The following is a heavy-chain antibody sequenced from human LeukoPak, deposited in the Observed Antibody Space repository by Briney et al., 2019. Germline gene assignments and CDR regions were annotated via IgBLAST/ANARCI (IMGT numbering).Heavy chain of an antibody. J-gene: IGHJ6*03. Sequence: ASVKVSCKASGYTLRSYGITWVRQAPGQELEWMGWISAYNGNTKYPQKLQGRVTMTTDTSTSTAYMELRSLRSDDTAVYYCARGPIIDIVIVPAADDYYYMDVWGKGTTVTVSS. CDR1: GYTLRSYG. D-gene: IGHD2-2*01. V-gene: IGHV1-18*01. CDR3: ARGPIIDIVIVPAADDYYYMDV. CDR2: ISAYNGNT.